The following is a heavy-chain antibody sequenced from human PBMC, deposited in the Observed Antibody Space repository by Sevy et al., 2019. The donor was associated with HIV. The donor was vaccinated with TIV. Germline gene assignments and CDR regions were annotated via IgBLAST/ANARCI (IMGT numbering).Heavy chain of an antibody. V-gene: IGHV3-23*01. CDR1: GFTLTSYT. CDR2: ISATGGST. Sequence: GGSLRLSCAASGFTLTSYTMNWVRQAPGKGLEWVASISATGGSTYYADSVKGRFTISRDVSKGTLYLQMNSLTAEDTAIFYCANTLQKLPFHPHFFDYWGQGTLVTVSS. CDR3: ANTLQKLPFHPHFFDY. D-gene: IGHD2-21*02. J-gene: IGHJ4*02.